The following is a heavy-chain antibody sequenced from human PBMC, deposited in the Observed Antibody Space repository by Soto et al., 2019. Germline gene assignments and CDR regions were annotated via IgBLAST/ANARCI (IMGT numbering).Heavy chain of an antibody. D-gene: IGHD6-19*01. J-gene: IGHJ5*01. Sequence: DVQLVESGGGLRRRGGSLRLSCAASGFTVSSTYMSWVRQSPGKGLEWVSAIFSGGTSTYADSVKGRFTISRDNSKNILYLQMSSLRVEDTAIYYCASGGTYSSGWFDFWGHGTLVTVSS. CDR1: GFTVSSTY. V-gene: IGHV3-53*01. CDR2: IFSGGTS. CDR3: ASGGTYSSGWFDF.